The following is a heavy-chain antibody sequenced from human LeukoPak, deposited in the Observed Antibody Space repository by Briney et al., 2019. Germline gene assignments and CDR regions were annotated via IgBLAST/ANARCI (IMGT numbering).Heavy chain of an antibody. CDR3: ARALLLYNWFDP. D-gene: IGHD3-10*01. CDR2: IYYSGST. Sequence: SETLSLTCTVSGGSISSYYWSWIRQSPGKGLEWIGYIYYSGSTNYNPSLKSRVTISVDTSKNQFSLKLSSVTAADTAVYYCARALLLYNWFDPWGQGTLVTVSS. J-gene: IGHJ5*02. CDR1: GGSISSYY. V-gene: IGHV4-59*01.